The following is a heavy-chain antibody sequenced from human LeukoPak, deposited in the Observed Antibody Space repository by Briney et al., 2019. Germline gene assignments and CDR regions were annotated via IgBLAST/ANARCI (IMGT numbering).Heavy chain of an antibody. CDR3: ARGSPFDY. CDR2: ISSSGTTM. CDR1: GFTFSSYA. Sequence: GGSLRLSCAASGFTFSSYAMSWVRQAPGKGLEWVSYISSSGTTMYYADSVKGRFTISRDDAKNSLYLQMNSLRAEDTAVYYCARGSPFDYWGQGTLVTVSS. V-gene: IGHV3-48*03. J-gene: IGHJ4*02.